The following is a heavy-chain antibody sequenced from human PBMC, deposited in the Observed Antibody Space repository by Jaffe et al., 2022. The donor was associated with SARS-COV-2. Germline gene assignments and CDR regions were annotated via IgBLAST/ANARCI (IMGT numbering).Heavy chain of an antibody. D-gene: IGHD5-12*01. CDR1: GYSFSNYW. CDR3: ARRREYSDVYTDF. V-gene: IGHV5-51*01. Sequence: EVQFVQSGVEVKKPGESLKISCKASGYSFSNYWIGWVRQMPGKGLEWVGIIYPGDSDTRYSPSFQGQVTMSVDKSISTAYLQWSSLKVSDTAIYYCARRREYSDVYTDFWGQGTLVTVSS. CDR2: IYPGDSDT. J-gene: IGHJ4*02.